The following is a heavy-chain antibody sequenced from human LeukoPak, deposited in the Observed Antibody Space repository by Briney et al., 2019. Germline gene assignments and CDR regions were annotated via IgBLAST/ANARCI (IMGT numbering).Heavy chain of an antibody. CDR1: GGSISSYY. D-gene: IGHD6-19*01. V-gene: IGHV4-59*01. CDR2: IYYSGTA. CDR3: ATLLGWSSGWYFGY. J-gene: IGHJ4*02. Sequence: SETLSLTCTVSGGSISSYYWSWIRQPPGKGLEWIGDIYYSGTANYNPSLKSRVTISVDTSKNQFSLTLSSVAAADTAVYYCATLLGWSSGWYFGYWGQGTLVTVSS.